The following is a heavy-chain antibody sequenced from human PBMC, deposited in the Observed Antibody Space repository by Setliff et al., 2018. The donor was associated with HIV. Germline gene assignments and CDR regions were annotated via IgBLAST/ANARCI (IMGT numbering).Heavy chain of an antibody. V-gene: IGHV1-18*01. CDR3: ARRGNYYDAAVEY. CDR1: GYTFTSYG. Sequence: ASVKVSCKASGYTFTSYGISWVRQAPGQGLEWMGWISPATDKTTYAQKLQGRLNMTTDTSTSTSYMDLRSLRSDDTAVYYCARRGNYYDAAVEYWGQGTLVTVSS. CDR2: ISPATDKT. J-gene: IGHJ4*02. D-gene: IGHD3-22*01.